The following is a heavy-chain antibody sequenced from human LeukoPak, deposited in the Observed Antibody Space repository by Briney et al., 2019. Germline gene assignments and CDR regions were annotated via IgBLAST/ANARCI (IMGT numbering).Heavy chain of an antibody. D-gene: IGHD4-23*01. J-gene: IGHJ5*02. CDR2: IYYSGNT. Sequence: PSETLSLTCTVSGYSITSSYYWGWIRQPPGKGLEWIGSIYYSGNTYYNPSLKSRVTISVDTSKNQFSLKLSSVTAADTAVYYCARDRDTTLVTLWFDPWGQGTLVTVSS. CDR3: ARDRDTTLVTLWFDP. CDR1: GYSITSSYY. V-gene: IGHV4-38-2*02.